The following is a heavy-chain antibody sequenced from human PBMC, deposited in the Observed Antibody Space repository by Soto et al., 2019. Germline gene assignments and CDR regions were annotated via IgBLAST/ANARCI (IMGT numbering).Heavy chain of an antibody. J-gene: IGHJ4*02. V-gene: IGHV3-23*01. Sequence: PGGSLRLSCEASGSTFINYAMSWVRRSPGKGLEWVSSISDTGGDSYYADSMDGRFTVSRDNSKNTLYLQINSLRAEDTAIYYCVRDLYRSATMPCLDHWGQGALVTVSS. CDR3: VRDLYRSATMPCLDH. CDR2: ISDTGGDS. CDR1: GSTFINYA. D-gene: IGHD1-1*01.